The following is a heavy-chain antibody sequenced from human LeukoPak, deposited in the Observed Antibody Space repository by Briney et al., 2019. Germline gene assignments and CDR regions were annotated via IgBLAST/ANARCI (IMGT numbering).Heavy chain of an antibody. CDR2: IYHSGST. CDR3: ARERRYGSGSYYDY. CDR1: GGSISSGGYS. V-gene: IGHV4-30-2*01. D-gene: IGHD3-10*01. J-gene: IGHJ4*02. Sequence: ASQTLSLTCAVSGGSISSGGYSWSWIRQPPGKGLEWIGYIYHSGSTYYNPSLKSRVTISVDTSKNQFSLKLSSVTAADTAVYYCARERRYGSGSYYDYWGQGTLVTVSS.